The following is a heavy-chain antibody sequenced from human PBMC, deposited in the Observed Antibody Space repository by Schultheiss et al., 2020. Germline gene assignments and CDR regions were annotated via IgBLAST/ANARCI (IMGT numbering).Heavy chain of an antibody. CDR2: IGASGSGT. CDR3: AKPDVGGLRTSYYYYGMDV. V-gene: IGHV3-23*01. J-gene: IGHJ6*02. Sequence: GGSLRLSCAASGFTFSSYAMSWVRQAPGKGLEWVSAIGASGSGTYYADSVKGRFTISRDNSKNTLYLQMNSLRAEDTAVYYCAKPDVGGLRTSYYYYGMDVWGQGTTVTVSS. CDR1: GFTFSSYA. D-gene: IGHD5-12*01.